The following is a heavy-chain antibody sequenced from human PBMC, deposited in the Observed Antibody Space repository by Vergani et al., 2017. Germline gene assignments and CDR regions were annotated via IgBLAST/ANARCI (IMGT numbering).Heavy chain of an antibody. CDR1: GGSISSYY. Sequence: QVQLQESGPGLVKPSETLSLTCTVSGGSISSYYWSWIRQPPGKGLEWIGYIYYSGSTNYNPSLKSRVTISVDTSKNQFSLKLSSVTAADTAVYYCARWSGAARNWFDPWGQGTLVTVSS. V-gene: IGHV4-59*01. CDR2: IYYSGST. J-gene: IGHJ5*02. D-gene: IGHD3-3*01. CDR3: ARWSGAARNWFDP.